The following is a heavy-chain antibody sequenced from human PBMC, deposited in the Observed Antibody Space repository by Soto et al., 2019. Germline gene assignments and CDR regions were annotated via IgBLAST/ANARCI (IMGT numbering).Heavy chain of an antibody. J-gene: IGHJ4*02. CDR2: IYYTGST. CDR1: GGSMRSYY. CDR3: ARVGSSGWHLDY. Sequence: SETLSLTCTVSGGSMRSYYWSWIRQPPEKRPEWIGYIYYTGSTNLNPALKSRVTMSVDTSKNQFSMKLTSVTAADTAMYYCARVGSSGWHLDYWGQGALFT. D-gene: IGHD6-25*01. V-gene: IGHV4-59*01.